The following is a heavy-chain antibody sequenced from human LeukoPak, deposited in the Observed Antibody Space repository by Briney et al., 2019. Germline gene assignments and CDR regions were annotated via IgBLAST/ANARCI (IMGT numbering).Heavy chain of an antibody. CDR2: IYYSGST. D-gene: IGHD2-21*02. V-gene: IGHV4-59*08. CDR3: ARQVLVTPNWFDP. Sequence: SETLSLTCTVSGGSISSYYWSWIRQPPGKGLEWIGYIYYSGSTNYNPSLKNLVTISVDTSKNQFSLKLSSVTAADRAVYYCARQVLVTPNWFDPWGQGTLVTVSS. CDR1: GGSISSYY. J-gene: IGHJ5*02.